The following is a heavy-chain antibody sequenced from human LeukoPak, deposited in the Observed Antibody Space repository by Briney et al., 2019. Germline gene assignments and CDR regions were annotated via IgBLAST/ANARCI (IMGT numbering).Heavy chain of an antibody. CDR3: ARGRRYYDSSGYYTTHQPLDP. D-gene: IGHD3-22*01. CDR2: INHSGST. V-gene: IGHV4-34*01. CDR1: GGSFSGYY. J-gene: IGHJ5*02. Sequence: SETLSLTCAVYGGSFSGYYWSWIRQPPEKGLEWIGEINHSGSTNYNPSLKSRVTITVDTSKNQFSLKLSSVTAADTAVYYCARGRRYYDSSGYYTTHQPLDPWGQGTLVTVSS.